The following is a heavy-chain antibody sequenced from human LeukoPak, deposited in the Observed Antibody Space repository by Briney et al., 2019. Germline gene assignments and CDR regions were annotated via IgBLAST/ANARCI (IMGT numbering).Heavy chain of an antibody. CDR2: ISAYNGNT. J-gene: IGHJ4*02. CDR3: ARDLTSGSSSGY. CDR1: GYTFTSYG. V-gene: IGHV1-18*01. Sequence: ASVTVSCTASGYTFTSYGISWVRQAPGQGLEWMGWISAYNGNTNYAQKLQGRVTITTDTSTSTAYMELRSLRSDDTAVYSCARDLTSGSSSGYWGQGTLVTVSS. D-gene: IGHD1-26*01.